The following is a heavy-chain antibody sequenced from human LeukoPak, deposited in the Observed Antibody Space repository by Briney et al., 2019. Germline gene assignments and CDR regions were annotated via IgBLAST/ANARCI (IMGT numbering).Heavy chain of an antibody. CDR1: GFTFTSYD. Sequence: ASVKVSCTASGFTFTSYDISWVRQATGQGLEWRGWMNPDSGNTGYAQMFQGRVLMTRDASIGTAYMELTSLRSEDTAVYYCARADATSYHYYYYMDVWGKGTAVTVSS. V-gene: IGHV1-8*01. CDR2: MNPDSGNT. J-gene: IGHJ6*03. CDR3: ARADATSYHYYYYMDV.